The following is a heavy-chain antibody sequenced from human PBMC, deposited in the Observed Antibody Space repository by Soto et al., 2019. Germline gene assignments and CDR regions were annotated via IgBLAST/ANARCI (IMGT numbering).Heavy chain of an antibody. CDR2: INPSSSTI. Sequence: ASVKVSCKASGYTFTSYYIHWVRQAPGQGLEWMGIINPSSSTIYYADSVKGRFTISRDNAKNSLYLQMNSLRAEDTAVYYCAREEGLLNWFDPWGQGTLVTVSS. CDR1: GYTFTSYY. V-gene: IGHV1-46*04. CDR3: AREEGLLNWFDP. D-gene: IGHD1-26*01. J-gene: IGHJ5*02.